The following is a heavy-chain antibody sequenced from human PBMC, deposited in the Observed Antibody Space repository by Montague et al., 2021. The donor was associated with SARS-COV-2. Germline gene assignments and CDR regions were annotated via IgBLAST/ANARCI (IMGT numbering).Heavy chain of an antibody. Sequence: SETLSLTCTVSGGSISSSNYYWGWIRQPPGKGPEWIGSIYYSGTTYYXPSLRSRVTMSVDTSKNQFSLRLSSVTAADTAVFYCARADAVDWYFDLWGRGTLVTVSS. CDR1: GGSISSSNYY. CDR2: IYYSGTT. V-gene: IGHV4-39*01. D-gene: IGHD2-15*01. CDR3: ARADAVDWYFDL. J-gene: IGHJ2*01.